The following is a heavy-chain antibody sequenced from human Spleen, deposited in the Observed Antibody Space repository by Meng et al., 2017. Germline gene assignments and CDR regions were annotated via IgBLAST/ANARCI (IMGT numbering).Heavy chain of an antibody. V-gene: IGHV5-51*01. Sequence: GESLKISCKGSGYSFTTYWIGWVRQIPGKGLEWMGIIYPVDSDTRYSPSFQGQVTISVDKSIGTAYLQWSSLKASDTAMYYCARRRRIVRAAGGADYFDYWGQGTLVTVSS. CDR1: GYSFTTYW. CDR2: IYPVDSDT. CDR3: ARRRRIVRAAGGADYFDY. J-gene: IGHJ4*02. D-gene: IGHD6-13*01.